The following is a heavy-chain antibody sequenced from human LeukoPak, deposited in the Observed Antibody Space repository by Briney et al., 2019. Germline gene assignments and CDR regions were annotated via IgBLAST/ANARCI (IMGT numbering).Heavy chain of an antibody. D-gene: IGHD4-17*01. V-gene: IGHV4-59*10. CDR3: ARSSYGDYDAFDI. CDR1: GGAISGEE. J-gene: IGHJ3*02. Sequence: SETLCLTCAVSGGAISGEELSWVRQPAGKGLEGSGRIYTSGSTNDNPSLKTRGTMSVDTSKNQFSLQLSSVPAADTAVYYCARSSYGDYDAFDIWGQGTMVTVSS. CDR2: IYTSGST.